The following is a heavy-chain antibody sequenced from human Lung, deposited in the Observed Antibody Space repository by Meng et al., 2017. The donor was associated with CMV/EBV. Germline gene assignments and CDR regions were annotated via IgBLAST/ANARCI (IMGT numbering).Heavy chain of an antibody. CDR2: ISSSSSYI. Sequence: CAASGFTFSSYSMNWVRQDPGKGLEWVSSISSSSSYIYYADSVRGRFTISRDDAKNSLYLQMNGLRAEDTAVYYCSRVASIGGDFDYWGQGSLVTVSS. J-gene: IGHJ4*02. CDR1: GFTFSSYS. CDR3: SRVASIGGDFDY. D-gene: IGHD3-16*01. V-gene: IGHV3-21*01.